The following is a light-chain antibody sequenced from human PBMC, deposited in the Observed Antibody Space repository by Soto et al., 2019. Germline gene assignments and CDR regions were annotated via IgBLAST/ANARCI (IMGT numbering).Light chain of an antibody. CDR3: QQYGSSPPTLT. J-gene: IGKJ5*01. CDR2: GAS. Sequence: EVVLTQSPGTLSLAPGERATLSCRASQSVSSSYLAWYQQKPGKAPRLLIYGASSRATGIPDRFSGSGSGTDFTLNISRLDPEDFAVYYCQQYGSSPPTLTCGGGTRLEIK. CDR1: QSVSSSY. V-gene: IGKV3-20*01.